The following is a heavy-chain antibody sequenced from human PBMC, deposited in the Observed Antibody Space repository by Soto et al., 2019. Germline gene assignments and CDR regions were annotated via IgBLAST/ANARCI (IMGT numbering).Heavy chain of an antibody. CDR2: IWYAGSNK. J-gene: IGHJ6*02. CDR3: ARDLGHVDILPTGPMDV. CDR1: GFRFTNYG. D-gene: IGHD5-12*01. Sequence: GGSLRLSCAASGFRFTNYGMHWVRQAPGKGLEWVAVIWYAGSNKKYADSVKGRFTISRDNSKNTLYLQMNSLRAEDTAVYYCARDLGHVDILPTGPMDVWGQGTTVTVSS. V-gene: IGHV3-33*01.